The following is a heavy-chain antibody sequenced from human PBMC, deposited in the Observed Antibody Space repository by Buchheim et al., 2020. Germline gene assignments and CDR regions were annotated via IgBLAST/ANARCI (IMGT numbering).Heavy chain of an antibody. Sequence: QVQLVESGGGVVQPGRSLRLSCAASGFTFSSYGMHWVRQAPGKGLEWVAVISYDGSNKYYADSVKGRFTISRDNSKNTLYLQMNSLRAEDTAVYYCAKDNYYDSSGYMSYYFDYWGQGTL. D-gene: IGHD3-22*01. CDR2: ISYDGSNK. CDR3: AKDNYYDSSGYMSYYFDY. CDR1: GFTFSSYG. J-gene: IGHJ4*02. V-gene: IGHV3-30*18.